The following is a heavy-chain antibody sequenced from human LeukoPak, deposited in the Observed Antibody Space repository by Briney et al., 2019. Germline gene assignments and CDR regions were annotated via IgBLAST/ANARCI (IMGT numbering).Heavy chain of an antibody. CDR1: GFTFSSYS. CDR3: AKGLRIAGSRNFDY. Sequence: GESLRLSCAASGFTFSSYSMNWVRQAPGKGLEWVSAISGSGGSTYYADSVKGRFTISRDNSKNTLYLQMNSLRAEDTAVYYCAKGLRIAGSRNFDYWGQGTLVTVSS. CDR2: ISGSGGST. V-gene: IGHV3-23*01. D-gene: IGHD6-13*01. J-gene: IGHJ4*02.